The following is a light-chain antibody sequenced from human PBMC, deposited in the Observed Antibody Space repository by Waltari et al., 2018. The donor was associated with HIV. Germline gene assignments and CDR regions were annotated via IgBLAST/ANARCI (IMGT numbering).Light chain of an antibody. Sequence: ETVLTQSPGTLSLSPGERATLSCRASQNVGSTYLTWYKQKASQAPRLLIYGASTRATGMPDRFSGRGSGTDFTLSISRLEPEDFAVDYCQLFSTSPRLTFGGGTKVEIK. V-gene: IGKV3-20*01. CDR1: QNVGSTY. CDR2: GAS. CDR3: QLFSTSPRLT. J-gene: IGKJ4*01.